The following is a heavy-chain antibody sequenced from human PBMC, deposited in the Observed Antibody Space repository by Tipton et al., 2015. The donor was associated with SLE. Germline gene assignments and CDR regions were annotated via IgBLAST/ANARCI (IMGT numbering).Heavy chain of an antibody. Sequence: LRLSCTVSGGSVSSSSSYWGWIRQPPGKGLEWIGTIYYSGSTYYNPSLKSRVTISVDTSKNQFSLKLSSVTAADTAVYYCASPYDSSDYYRAFDIWGQGTLVTVSS. J-gene: IGHJ3*02. D-gene: IGHD3-22*01. CDR2: IYYSGST. V-gene: IGHV4-39*01. CDR3: ASPYDSSDYYRAFDI. CDR1: GGSVSSSSSY.